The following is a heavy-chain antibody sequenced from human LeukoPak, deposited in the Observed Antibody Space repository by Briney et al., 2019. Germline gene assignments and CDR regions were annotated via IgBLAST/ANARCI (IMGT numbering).Heavy chain of an antibody. CDR3: ARRQTHNYDILTGPFDY. D-gene: IGHD3-9*01. V-gene: IGHV5-51*01. Sequence: GESLKISCKGSGYSFTSYWIGWVCQMPGKGLEWMGIIYPGDSGTRYSPSFQGQVTISADKSISTAYLQWSSLKASDTAMYYCARRQTHNYDILTGPFDYWGQGTLVTVSS. J-gene: IGHJ4*02. CDR1: GYSFTSYW. CDR2: IYPGDSGT.